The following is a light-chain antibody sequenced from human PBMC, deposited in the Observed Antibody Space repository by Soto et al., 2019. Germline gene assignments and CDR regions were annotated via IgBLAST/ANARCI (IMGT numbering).Light chain of an antibody. Sequence: QSVLTQPASVSGSPGQSITISCTGTSSDVGGYNYVSWYQQHPGKAPKLLLYEVTTRPSGVSNRFSGSKSGNTASLTISGLQAEDEADYYCSSYTSGSTRVFGGGTKVTVL. CDR3: SSYTSGSTRV. CDR1: SSDVGGYNY. J-gene: IGLJ2*01. CDR2: EVT. V-gene: IGLV2-14*01.